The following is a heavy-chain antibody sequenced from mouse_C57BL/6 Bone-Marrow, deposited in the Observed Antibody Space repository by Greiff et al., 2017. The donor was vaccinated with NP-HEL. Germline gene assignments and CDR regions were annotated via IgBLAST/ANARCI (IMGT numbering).Heavy chain of an antibody. CDR3: ESGGSYCNYFNY. V-gene: IGHV1-47*01. D-gene: IGHD1-1*02. CDR2: FHPYNDDT. J-gene: IGHJ2*01. Sequence: QVQLQQPGAELVKPGASVKMSCKASGYTFTTYSIEWVKQNHGKSLEWIGNFHPYNDDTEYNEKFKNKATLTVEKSSSTVYLELSRLTSDDSSVFYCESGGSYCNYFNYGGQGTTLTVSA. CDR1: GYTFTTYS.